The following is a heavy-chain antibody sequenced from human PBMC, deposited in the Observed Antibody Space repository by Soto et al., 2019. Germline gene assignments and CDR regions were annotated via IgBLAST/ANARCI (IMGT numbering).Heavy chain of an antibody. CDR2: ISRSSSYI. D-gene: IGHD2-2*01. CDR3: ARDASTWRYNWFDP. V-gene: IGHV3-21*01. J-gene: IGHJ5*02. CDR1: GFTFITYS. Sequence: GSLRLSCAASGFTFITYSMAWVRQAPGKGLEWVASISRSSSYIYYGGSVKGRFTISRDDAKNSLYLQMNSLRAEDTAVYYCARDASTWRYNWFDPWGQGTLVTVSS.